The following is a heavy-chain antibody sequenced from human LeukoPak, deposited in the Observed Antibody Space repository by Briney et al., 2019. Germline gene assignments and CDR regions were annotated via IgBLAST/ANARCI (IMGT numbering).Heavy chain of an antibody. Sequence: ASVTVSCKASGYTFTGYYMHWVRQAPGQGLEWMGWINPNSGGTNYAQKFQGWVTMTRDTSISTAYMELSRLRSDDTAVYYCAREGGGSGGWFDPWGQGTLVTVPS. V-gene: IGHV1-2*04. CDR1: GYTFTGYY. J-gene: IGHJ5*02. CDR3: AREGGGSGGWFDP. D-gene: IGHD2-15*01. CDR2: INPNSGGT.